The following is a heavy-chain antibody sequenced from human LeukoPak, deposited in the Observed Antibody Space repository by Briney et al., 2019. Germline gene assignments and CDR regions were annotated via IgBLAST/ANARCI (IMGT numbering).Heavy chain of an antibody. CDR1: GFTFSSYA. Sequence: PGGSLRLSCAVSGFTFSSYAMSWVRQAPGKGLEWVSAISGSGGSTYYADSVKGRFTISRDNSQNTLYLQMNSLRAEETAVYYCASWPGYCSSTSGPVGYFDYLGQGTLVTVSS. D-gene: IGHD2-2*01. V-gene: IGHV3-23*01. CDR2: ISGSGGST. J-gene: IGHJ4*02. CDR3: ASWPGYCSSTSGPVGYFDY.